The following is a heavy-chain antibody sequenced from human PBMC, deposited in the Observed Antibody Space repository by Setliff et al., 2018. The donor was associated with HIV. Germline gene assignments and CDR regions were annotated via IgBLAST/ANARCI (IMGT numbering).Heavy chain of an antibody. CDR2: VTSNSGNI. Sequence: PGGSLRLSCTASGFTFGDYAMHWVRQAPGKGLEWVSGVTSNSGNIFYADSVKGRFTISRDNAKNTLYLQMNSLRDEDTAVYYCARDRGSGTCRGCDYMDVWGKGTTVTVSS. V-gene: IGHV3-9*01. CDR3: ARDRGSGTCRGCDYMDV. J-gene: IGHJ6*03. D-gene: IGHD3-3*01. CDR1: GFTFGDYA.